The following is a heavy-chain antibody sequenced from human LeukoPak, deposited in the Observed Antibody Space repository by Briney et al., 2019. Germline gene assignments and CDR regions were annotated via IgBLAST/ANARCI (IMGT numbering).Heavy chain of an antibody. Sequence: ASVKVSCKASGGTFSSYAISWVRQAPGQGLEWMGWMNPNSGNTGYAQKFQGRVTMTRNTSISTAYMELSSLRSEDTAVYYCARVFGMIVVDAFDIWGQGTMVTVSS. V-gene: IGHV1-8*02. D-gene: IGHD3-22*01. CDR3: ARVFGMIVVDAFDI. CDR1: GGTFSSYA. CDR2: MNPNSGNT. J-gene: IGHJ3*02.